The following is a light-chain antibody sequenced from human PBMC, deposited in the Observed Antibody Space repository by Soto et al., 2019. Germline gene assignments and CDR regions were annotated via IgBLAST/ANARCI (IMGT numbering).Light chain of an antibody. CDR1: QNIDKW. V-gene: IGKV1-12*01. J-gene: IGKJ5*01. Sequence: DIQMPQSPSSVSASVGDIVTITCRASQNIDKWIAWYQQKPGKAPKLLIYAASSLRGGVPSRFSGSGSGTDFTLTISSLQPEDFATYSCQHSRSSPITFGHWTRLE. CDR3: QHSRSSPIT. CDR2: AAS.